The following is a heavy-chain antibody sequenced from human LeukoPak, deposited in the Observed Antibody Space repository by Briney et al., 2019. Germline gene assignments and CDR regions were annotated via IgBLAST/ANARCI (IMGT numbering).Heavy chain of an antibody. V-gene: IGHV5-51*01. D-gene: IGHD3-10*01. CDR1: GYSFTSYW. J-gene: IGHJ3*02. CDR3: ARRYLWFGELSAFDI. Sequence: GESLKISCKGSGYSFTSYWIGWVRQMPGKGLEWMGIIYPGDSDTRYSPSFQGQVTISADKSISTAYLQWSSLEASDTARYYCARRYLWFGELSAFDIWGQGAMVTVSS. CDR2: IYPGDSDT.